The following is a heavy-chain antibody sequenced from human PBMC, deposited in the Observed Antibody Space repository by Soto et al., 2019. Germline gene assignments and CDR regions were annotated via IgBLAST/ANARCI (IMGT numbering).Heavy chain of an antibody. Sequence: PSETLSLTCTVSGGSISSGDYYWSWIRQPPGKGLEWIGYIYYSGSTYYNPSLKSRVTISVDTSKNQFSLKLSSVTAADTAVYYCARESYYDYVWGSYRPNGAFDYWGQGTLVTVSS. V-gene: IGHV4-30-4*01. CDR1: GGSISSGDYY. CDR2: IYYSGST. D-gene: IGHD3-16*02. J-gene: IGHJ4*02. CDR3: ARESYYDYVWGSYRPNGAFDY.